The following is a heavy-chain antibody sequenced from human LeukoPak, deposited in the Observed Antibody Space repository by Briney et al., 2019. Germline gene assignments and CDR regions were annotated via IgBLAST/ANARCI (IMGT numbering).Heavy chain of an antibody. CDR2: ISSSSSTI. J-gene: IGHJ4*02. V-gene: IGHV3-48*01. CDR3: ARDLLTGGDSSSWYIKDY. Sequence: GGSLRLSCAASGFTFSSYSMNWVRQAPGKGLEWVSYISSSSSTIYYADSVKGRFTISRDNSKNTLYLQMNSLRAEDTAVYYCARDLLTGGDSSSWYIKDYWGQGTLVTVSS. D-gene: IGHD6-13*01. CDR1: GFTFSSYS.